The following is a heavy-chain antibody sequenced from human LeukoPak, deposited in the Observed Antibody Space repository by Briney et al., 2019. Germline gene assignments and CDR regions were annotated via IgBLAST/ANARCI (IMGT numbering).Heavy chain of an antibody. CDR1: GGSISSGDYS. Sequence: PSETLSLTCTVSGGSISSGDYSWSWIRQPPGKGLEWIGYIYYSGSTYYNPSLKSRVTISVDTSKNQFSLKLSSVTAAGTAVYYCAREAHYYGSSGYGGAHDYWGQGTLVTVSS. CDR3: AREAHYYGSSGYGGAHDY. CDR2: IYYSGST. D-gene: IGHD3-22*01. V-gene: IGHV4-30-4*01. J-gene: IGHJ4*02.